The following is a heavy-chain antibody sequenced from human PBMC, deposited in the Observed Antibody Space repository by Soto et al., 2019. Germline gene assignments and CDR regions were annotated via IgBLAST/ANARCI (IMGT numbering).Heavy chain of an antibody. J-gene: IGHJ4*02. Sequence: QLQLQESGPGLVKPSETLSLTCTVSGGSISSSSYYWGWIRQPPGKGLEWIGSIYYSGSTYYNPSLKSRVTISVDTSKNQFSLKLSSVTAADTAVYYCARTAVEVGATCFGYWGQGTLVTVSS. CDR1: GGSISSSSYY. D-gene: IGHD1-26*01. CDR3: ARTAVEVGATCFGY. CDR2: IYYSGST. V-gene: IGHV4-39*01.